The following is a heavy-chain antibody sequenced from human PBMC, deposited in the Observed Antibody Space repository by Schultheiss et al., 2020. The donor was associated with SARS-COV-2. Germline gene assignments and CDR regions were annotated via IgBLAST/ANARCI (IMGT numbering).Heavy chain of an antibody. CDR1: GFTFSSYA. D-gene: IGHD1-7*01. J-gene: IGHJ6*02. V-gene: IGHV3-64*01. Sequence: SCAASGFTFSSYAMHWVRQAPGKGLEYVSAISSNGGSTYYANSVKGRFTISRDNSKNTLYLQMNSLRAGDTAVYYCARDENWNYRPYYYYGMDVWGQGTTVTVSS. CDR3: ARDENWNYRPYYYYGMDV. CDR2: ISSNGGST.